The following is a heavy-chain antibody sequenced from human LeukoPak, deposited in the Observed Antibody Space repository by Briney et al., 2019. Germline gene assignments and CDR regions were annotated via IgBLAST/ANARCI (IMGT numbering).Heavy chain of an antibody. V-gene: IGHV3-23*01. D-gene: IGHD2-15*01. Sequence: GKSLRLSCAASGFTFSSYAMSWVRQAPGKGLEWVSAISGSGGSTYYADSVKGRFTISRDNSKNTLYLQMNSLRAEDTAVYYCAKDGVTYDIVVVVAAYWGQGTLVTVSS. CDR1: GFTFSSYA. CDR2: ISGSGGST. J-gene: IGHJ4*02. CDR3: AKDGVTYDIVVVVAAY.